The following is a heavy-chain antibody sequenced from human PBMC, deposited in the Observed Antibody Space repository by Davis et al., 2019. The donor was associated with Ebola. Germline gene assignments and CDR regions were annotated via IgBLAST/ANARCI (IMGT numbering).Heavy chain of an antibody. CDR2: IGAAGDT. CDR3: ARDLKKYYYYGMDV. CDR1: GFTFSNYD. V-gene: IGHV3-13*01. Sequence: PGGSLRLSCAASGFTFSNYDMHWVRQTSGKGLEWVSVIGAAGDTYYSDSVKGRFTISRDNSKNTLYLQMNSLRAEDTAVYYCARDLKKYYYYGMDVWGQGTTVTVSS. J-gene: IGHJ6*02.